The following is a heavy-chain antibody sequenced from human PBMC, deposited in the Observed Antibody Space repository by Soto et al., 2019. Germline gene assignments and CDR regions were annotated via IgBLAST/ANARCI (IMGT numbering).Heavy chain of an antibody. D-gene: IGHD3-10*01. V-gene: IGHV5-51*01. CDR2: IYPGDSDT. CDR3: ARRGRGIGWYYYGLDV. Sequence: QTPGKGLEWMGIIYPGDSDTRYSPSFQGQVTISADKSISTAYLQWSSLKASDTAIYYCARRGRGIGWYYYGLDVLRQ. J-gene: IGHJ6*02.